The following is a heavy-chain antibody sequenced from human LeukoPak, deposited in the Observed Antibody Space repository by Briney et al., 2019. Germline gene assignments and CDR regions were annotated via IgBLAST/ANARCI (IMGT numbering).Heavy chain of an antibody. Sequence: PSQTLSLTCTVSGASISSGSYYWSWLRQPAGKGLEWIGRIYTSGTTNYNPSLKSRVAISIDTSKTQFSLKLSSVTAAETAVYYCAREPADPGHLVVLAVVGCMDVWGNGTTVTVSS. J-gene: IGHJ6*03. CDR3: AREPADPGHLVVLAVVGCMDV. CDR1: GASISSGSYY. CDR2: IYTSGTT. D-gene: IGHD2-21*01. V-gene: IGHV4-61*02.